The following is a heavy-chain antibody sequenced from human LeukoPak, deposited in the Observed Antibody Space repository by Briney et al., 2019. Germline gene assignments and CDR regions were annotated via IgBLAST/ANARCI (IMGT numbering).Heavy chain of an antibody. CDR2: IYTSGST. Sequence: TSETLSLTCTVSGDSISSGSYYWSWIRQPAGKGLEWIGRIYTSGSTNYNPSLKSRVTISVDTSKNQFSLKLSPVTAADTAVYYCARERGISCSSTSCYTYYFDYWGQGTLVTVSS. V-gene: IGHV4-61*02. CDR3: ARERGISCSSTSCYTYYFDY. J-gene: IGHJ4*02. CDR1: GDSISSGSYY. D-gene: IGHD2-2*02.